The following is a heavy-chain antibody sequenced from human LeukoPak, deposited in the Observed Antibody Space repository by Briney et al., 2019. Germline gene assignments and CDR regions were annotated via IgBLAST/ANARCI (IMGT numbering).Heavy chain of an antibody. D-gene: IGHD2-2*01. Sequence: SETLSLTCAVSGGSISSGGYFWSWIRQPPGKGLEWIGYIYRSGSTYYNPSLKSRVTISVDRSKNQFSPKLSSVTAADTAVYYCARSCSSTSCKWFDPWGQGTLVTVSS. CDR2: IYRSGST. CDR1: GGSISSGGYF. CDR3: ARSCSSTSCKWFDP. J-gene: IGHJ5*02. V-gene: IGHV4-30-2*01.